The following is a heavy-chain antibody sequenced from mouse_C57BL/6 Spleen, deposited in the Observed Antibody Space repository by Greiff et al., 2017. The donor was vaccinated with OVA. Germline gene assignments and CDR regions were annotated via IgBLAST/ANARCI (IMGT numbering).Heavy chain of an antibody. CDR2: IWSDGST. D-gene: IGHD2-5*01. J-gene: IGHJ4*01. Sequence: QVQLKESGPGLVAPSQSLSITCTVSGFSLTSYGVHWVRQPPGKGLEWLVVIWSDGSTTYNSALKSRLSISKDNSKSQVFLKMNSLQTDDTAMYYCASSYYSNYEYAMDYWGQGTSVTVSS. CDR1: GFSLTSYG. CDR3: ASSYYSNYEYAMDY. V-gene: IGHV2-6*03.